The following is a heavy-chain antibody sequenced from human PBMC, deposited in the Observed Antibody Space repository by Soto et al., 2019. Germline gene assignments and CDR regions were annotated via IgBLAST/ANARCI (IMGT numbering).Heavy chain of an antibody. D-gene: IGHD2-2*01. V-gene: IGHV3-74*01. CDR2: ISTDEIST. J-gene: IGHJ4*02. CDR1: GFTFSNHW. CDR3: VKVLARGVGVPRFYFDS. Sequence: PGGSLRLSCAASGFTFSNHWMHWVRQAPGKGLVWLSRISTDEISTSYADSVKGRFTISRDNAKNTLYLHVNSLRAEDTAVYYCVKVLARGVGVPRFYFDSWGQGALVTVSS.